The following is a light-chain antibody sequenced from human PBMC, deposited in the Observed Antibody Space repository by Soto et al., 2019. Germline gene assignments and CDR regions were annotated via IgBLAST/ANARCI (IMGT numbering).Light chain of an antibody. Sequence: SVLAQPPSASGSPGQSVTISCTGSGSDIGAYNFVSWYQQHPGKAPKLMIFGVTERPSGVPDRFSGSKSGNTASLTVSGLQADDEAVYYCYSYADRNIRVFGGGTKLTVL. J-gene: IGLJ3*02. CDR1: GSDIGAYNF. CDR3: YSYADRNIRV. CDR2: GVT. V-gene: IGLV2-8*01.